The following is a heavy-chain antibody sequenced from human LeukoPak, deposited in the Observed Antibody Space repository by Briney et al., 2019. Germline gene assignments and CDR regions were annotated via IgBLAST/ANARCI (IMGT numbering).Heavy chain of an antibody. CDR2: INPNSGGT. CDR3: AREGRVDSAVVLFDY. V-gene: IGHV1-2*02. J-gene: IGHJ4*02. CDR1: GYTFTGYY. D-gene: IGHD5-18*01. Sequence: ASVKISCKASGYTFTGYYMHWVRQAPGQGLEWMGWINPNSGGTNYAQKFQGRVTMTRDTSISTAYIELRRLRSDDTAVYYCAREGRVDSAVVLFDYWGQGTLATVSS.